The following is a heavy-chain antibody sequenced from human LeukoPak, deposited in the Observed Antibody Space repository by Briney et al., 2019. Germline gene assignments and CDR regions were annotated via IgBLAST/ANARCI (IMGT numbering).Heavy chain of an antibody. CDR1: GFTFSAYG. CDR2: ISYDGSNK. V-gene: IGHV3-30*19. CDR3: AREVPGITGTVPDLHYYYGMDV. J-gene: IGHJ6*02. Sequence: GRSLRLSCAASGFTFSAYGMRWVRQAPGKGLEWVAVISYDGSNKYYADSVRGRFTISRDNSKNTLYLQMNSLRAEDTAVYYCAREVPGITGTVPDLHYYYGMDVWGQGTTVTVSS. D-gene: IGHD1-7*01.